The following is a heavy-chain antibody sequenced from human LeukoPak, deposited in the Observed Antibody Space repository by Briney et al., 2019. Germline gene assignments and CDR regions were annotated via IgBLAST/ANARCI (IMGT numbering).Heavy chain of an antibody. J-gene: IGHJ3*02. V-gene: IGHV1-69*04. CDR3: ARDQEYYYDSSGGFDI. Sequence: ASVKVSCKASGGTFSSYAISWVRQGPGQGLEWMGRIIPILGIANYAQKFQGRVTITADKSTSTAYMELSSLRSEDTAVYYCARDQEYYYDSSGGFDIWGQGTMVTVSS. CDR1: GGTFSSYA. CDR2: IIPILGIA. D-gene: IGHD3-22*01.